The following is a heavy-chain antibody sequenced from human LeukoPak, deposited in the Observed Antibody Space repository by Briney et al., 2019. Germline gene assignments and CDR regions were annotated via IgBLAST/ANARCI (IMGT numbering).Heavy chain of an antibody. CDR3: ARDPDYYGSGPPDT. CDR1: GFPFSTYG. CDR2: IWYDGSYK. V-gene: IGHV3-33*08. J-gene: IGHJ5*02. D-gene: IGHD3-10*01. Sequence: PGGSLRLSCAASGFPFSTYGMHWVRQAPGKGLEWVSVIWYDGSYKYYADSLKGRFTVSRDNSKNTLYLQMNSLRAEDTAVYYCARDPDYYGSGPPDTWGQGTLVTVSS.